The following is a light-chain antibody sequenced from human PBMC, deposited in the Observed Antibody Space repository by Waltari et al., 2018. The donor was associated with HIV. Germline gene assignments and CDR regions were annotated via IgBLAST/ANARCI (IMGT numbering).Light chain of an antibody. CDR2: SAS. CDR1: QAISSS. Sequence: DIQLTQSPASLSASLGARVVITCRASQAISSSLNWYQQKAGKAPVLLVYSASTLQTGAPPRFRGSGSGRDFTLSISDLQPEDFATYFCQQSYESPFNFGPGTK. V-gene: IGKV1-39*01. J-gene: IGKJ3*01. CDR3: QQSYESPFN.